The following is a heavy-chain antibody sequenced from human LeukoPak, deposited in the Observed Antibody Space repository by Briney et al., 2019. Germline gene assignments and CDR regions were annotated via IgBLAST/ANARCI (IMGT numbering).Heavy chain of an antibody. D-gene: IGHD3-22*01. V-gene: IGHV3-23*01. Sequence: GGSLRLSCAASGFTFNIYAMRWVRQAPGKGLEWVSSITSSGDVTFYADSVKDRFTISRDNSKNKLYLQMSRLRAEDTAVYYCAKDRPNYHESNGHYYRPNGDYWGQGTLVTVSS. CDR1: GFTFNIYA. CDR2: ITSSGDVT. CDR3: AKDRPNYHESNGHYYRPNGDY. J-gene: IGHJ4*02.